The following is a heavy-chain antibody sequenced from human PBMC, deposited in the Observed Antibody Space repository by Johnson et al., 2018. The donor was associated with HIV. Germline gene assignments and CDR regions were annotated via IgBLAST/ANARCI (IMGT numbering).Heavy chain of an antibody. D-gene: IGHD1-1*01. J-gene: IGHJ3*02. Sequence: VHLVESGGGVVQPGRSLRLSCAASGFTFSSYGMHWVRQAPGKGLEWVSAISGSAESSYYADSVKGHFTISRDNSKNTLYLKLNFLRVEDTAIYYCAKDAWGSNWNGAFDIWGQGTMVTVSS. CDR2: ISGSAESS. CDR1: GFTFSSYG. CDR3: AKDAWGSNWNGAFDI. V-gene: IGHV3-23*04.